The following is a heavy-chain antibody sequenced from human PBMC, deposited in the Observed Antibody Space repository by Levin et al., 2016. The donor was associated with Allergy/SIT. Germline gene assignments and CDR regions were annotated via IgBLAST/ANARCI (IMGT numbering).Heavy chain of an antibody. Sequence: SVKVSCKASGGTFSSYTISWVRQAPGQGLEWMGRIIPILGIANYAQKFQGRVTITADKSTSTAYMELSSLRSEDTAVYYCARDQPRGITMIVVVTSWGQGTLVTVSS. D-gene: IGHD3-22*01. J-gene: IGHJ4*02. V-gene: IGHV1-69*04. CDR2: IIPILGIA. CDR1: GGTFSSYT. CDR3: ARDQPRGITMIVVVTS.